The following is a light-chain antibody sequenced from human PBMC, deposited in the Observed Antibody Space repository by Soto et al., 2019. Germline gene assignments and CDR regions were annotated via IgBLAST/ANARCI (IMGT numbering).Light chain of an antibody. CDR3: DKDHGTGTKCVWV. Sequence: QAVVTQPPSASASLGASVTLTCTLTSDFSNYKVDWYQQRPQQGPRLVMRVDTAAIVGSKGDAIPGGFSVSGSGLNRFLTINNIQDEVEGDFHCDKDHGTGTKCVWVFGGGTKLTVL. J-gene: IGLJ3*02. CDR1: SDFSNYK. V-gene: IGLV9-49*01. CDR2: VDTAAIVG.